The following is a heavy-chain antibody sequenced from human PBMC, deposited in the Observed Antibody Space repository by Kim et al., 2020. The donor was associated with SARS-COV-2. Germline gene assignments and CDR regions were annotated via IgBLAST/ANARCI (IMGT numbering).Heavy chain of an antibody. D-gene: IGHD6-13*01. CDR1: GAPITNDY. V-gene: IGHV4-4*07. Sequence: SETLSLTCSVSGAPITNDYWSWIRQPARKGLEWIGRVSPRGVADYNPSFKGRVSISLDSSANKISLRVASVTAADTAMYYCARDHDCSAWSPLDLWCQGTLVRVSS. CDR3: ARDHDCSAWSPLDL. CDR2: VSPRGVA. J-gene: IGHJ5*02.